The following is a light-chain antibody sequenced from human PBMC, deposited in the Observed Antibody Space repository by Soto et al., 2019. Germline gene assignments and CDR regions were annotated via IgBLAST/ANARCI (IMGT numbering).Light chain of an antibody. CDR2: GAS. V-gene: IGKV3-15*01. CDR1: QRISSN. Sequence: EIVMTQSPSTLSVSPGERATLSCRATQRISSNLAWYQQKPGQAPRLLIYGASTRAPGIPVRFSCSGWETEFTLTISSLQSEDYAVYYCQHYNNWPPWTFGQGTKVDIK. J-gene: IGKJ1*01. CDR3: QHYNNWPPWT.